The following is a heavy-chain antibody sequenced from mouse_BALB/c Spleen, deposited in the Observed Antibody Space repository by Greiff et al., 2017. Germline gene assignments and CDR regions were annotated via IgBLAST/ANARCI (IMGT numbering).Heavy chain of an antibody. CDR3: ARSLYGYDAVFAY. V-gene: IGHV3-2*02. Sequence: EVQLQQSGPGLVKPSQSLSLTCTVTGYSITSDYAWNWIRQFPGNKLEWMGYISYSGSTSYNPSLKSRISITRDTSKNQFFLQLNSVTTEDTATYYCARSLYGYDAVFAYWGQGTLVTVSA. J-gene: IGHJ3*01. CDR2: ISYSGST. CDR1: GYSITSDYA. D-gene: IGHD2-2*01.